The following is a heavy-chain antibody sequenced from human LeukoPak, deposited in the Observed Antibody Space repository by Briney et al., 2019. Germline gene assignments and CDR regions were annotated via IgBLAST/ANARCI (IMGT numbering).Heavy chain of an antibody. J-gene: IGHJ6*02. CDR3: ARSIVVAGVISDFYYYVMDV. CDR2: MYYSGST. Sequence: SETLSLTCTVSGGSISSYYWSWIRQPPGKGLEWIGYMYYSGSTNYNPSLKSRVTISLHTSKKQFSLRLTSVTAADTAVYYCARSIVVAGVISDFYYYVMDVWGQGTTVTVSS. CDR1: GGSISSYY. V-gene: IGHV4-59*08. D-gene: IGHD6-19*01.